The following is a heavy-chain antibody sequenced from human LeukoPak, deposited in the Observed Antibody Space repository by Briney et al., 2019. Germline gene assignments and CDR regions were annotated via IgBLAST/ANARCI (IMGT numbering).Heavy chain of an antibody. V-gene: IGHV4-59*01. CDR1: GGSISSYY. J-gene: IGHJ6*03. Sequence: SETLSLTCTVSGGSISSYYRSWIRQPPGKGLEWIGYIYYSGSTNYNPSLKSRVTISVDTSKNQFSLKLSSVTAADTAVYYCARMGIAAAGTPVWYMDVWGKGTTVTISS. CDR2: IYYSGST. CDR3: ARMGIAAAGTPVWYMDV. D-gene: IGHD6-13*01.